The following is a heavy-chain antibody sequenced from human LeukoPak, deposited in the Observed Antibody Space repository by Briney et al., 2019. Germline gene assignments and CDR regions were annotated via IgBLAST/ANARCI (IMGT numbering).Heavy chain of an antibody. Sequence: GGSLRLSCAASGFTVSSNYMNWVRQAPGKGLEWVSVIYSGGSTYYADSVKGRFTISRDNSKNTLYLQMHSLRAEDTAVYYCARDPGSYYFDHWGQGTLVTVSS. CDR3: ARDPGSYYFDH. CDR1: GFTVSSNY. D-gene: IGHD1-26*01. J-gene: IGHJ4*02. CDR2: IYSGGST. V-gene: IGHV3-53*01.